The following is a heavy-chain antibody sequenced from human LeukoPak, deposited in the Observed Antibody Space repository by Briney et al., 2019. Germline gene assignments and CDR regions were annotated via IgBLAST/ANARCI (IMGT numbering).Heavy chain of an antibody. D-gene: IGHD4-17*01. CDR1: GFTVSSNY. CDR3: ARLAGGDYDAFDI. CDR2: IYSGGST. V-gene: IGHV3-53*01. Sequence: PGGSLRLSCAASGFTVSSNYMSWVRQAPGKGLEWVSVIYSGGSTYYADSVKGRFTISRDNSKNTLYLQMNSLRAEDTAVYYCARLAGGDYDAFDIWGQGTMVTVSS. J-gene: IGHJ3*02.